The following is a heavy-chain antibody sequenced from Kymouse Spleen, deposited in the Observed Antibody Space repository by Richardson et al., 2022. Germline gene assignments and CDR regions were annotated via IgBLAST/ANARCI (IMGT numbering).Heavy chain of an antibody. CDR2: INHSGST. CDR3: ARTGYYYYYYGMDV. CDR1: GGSFSGYY. D-gene: IGHD1-1*01,IGHD1-20*01,IGHD1-7*01. Sequence: QVQLQQWGAGLLKPSETLSLTCAVYGGSFSGYYWSWIRQPPGKGLEWIGEINHSGSTNYNPSLKSRVTISVDTSKNQFSLKLSSVTAADTAVYYCARTGYYYYYYGMDVWGQGTTVTVSS. J-gene: IGHJ6*02. V-gene: IGHV4-34*01.